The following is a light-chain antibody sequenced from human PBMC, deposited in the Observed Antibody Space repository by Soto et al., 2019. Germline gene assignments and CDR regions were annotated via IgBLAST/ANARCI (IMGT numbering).Light chain of an antibody. Sequence: EIVLTQSPGTLSLSPGERATLSCRASQSVSKSCLAWYQQKPGQAPRLLIYGASSRATGIPDRFSGSGSGADFTLTINGLEPEDFAGYYCQQYGSAPGTFGQGNKLQIK. CDR2: GAS. CDR1: QSVSKSC. V-gene: IGKV3-20*01. CDR3: QQYGSAPGT. J-gene: IGKJ2*01.